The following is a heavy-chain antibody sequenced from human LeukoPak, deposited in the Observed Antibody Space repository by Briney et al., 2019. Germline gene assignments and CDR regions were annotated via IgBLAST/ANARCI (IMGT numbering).Heavy chain of an antibody. CDR2: IYYSGST. J-gene: IGHJ4*01. CDR1: GGSISSSSYY. CDR3: ARDPDILTGSFDY. V-gene: IGHV4-39*07. D-gene: IGHD3-9*01. Sequence: SETLSLTCTVSGGSISSSSYYWGWIRQPPGKGLEWIGSIYYSGSTYYNPSLKSRVTISVDTSKNQFSLKLSSVTAADTAVYYCARDPDILTGSFDYWGHGTLVTVSS.